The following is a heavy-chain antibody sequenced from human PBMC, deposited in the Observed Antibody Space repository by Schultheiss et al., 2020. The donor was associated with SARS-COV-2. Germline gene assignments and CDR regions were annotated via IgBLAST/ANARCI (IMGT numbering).Heavy chain of an antibody. D-gene: IGHD2-2*02. CDR3: VKVSIFVVVPAAIRNYYYGMDV. J-gene: IGHJ6*02. V-gene: IGHV3-30*18. CDR2: ISYDGSNK. CDR1: GFTFSSYG. Sequence: GGSLRLSCAASGFTFSSYGMHWVRQAPGKGLEWVAVISYDGSNKYYADSVKGRFTISRDNSKNTLYLQMSSLRAEDTAVYYCVKVSIFVVVPAAIRNYYYGMDVWGQGTTVTVSS.